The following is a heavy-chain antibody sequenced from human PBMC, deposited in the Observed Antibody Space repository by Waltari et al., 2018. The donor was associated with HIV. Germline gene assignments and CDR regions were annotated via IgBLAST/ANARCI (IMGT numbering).Heavy chain of an antibody. CDR1: GGTFNRYI. CDR2: IIPFFGTT. D-gene: IGHD1-1*01. J-gene: IGHJ4*02. Sequence: QVQLVQSGAEVKMPGSSVKVSCQASGGTFNRYIVSWVRQAPGQGLEWMGQIIPFFGTTNYAQRFRGRVTIIADESTNTAYMELSSLRAEDTAVYFCATQTVPTTNDYYDSWGQGTPVTVSS. CDR3: ATQTVPTTNDYYDS. V-gene: IGHV1-69*13.